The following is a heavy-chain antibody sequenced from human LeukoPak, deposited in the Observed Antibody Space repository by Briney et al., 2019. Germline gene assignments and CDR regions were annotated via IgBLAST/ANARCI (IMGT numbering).Heavy chain of an antibody. CDR2: INPNSGGT. CDR1: GYTIAGYY. CDR3: ARDFDYYDSSGYPSHAFDI. J-gene: IGHJ3*02. Sequence: ASVRVSCKASGYTIAGYYMHWVRQAPGQGLEWMGWINPNSGGTNYAQKFQGRVTMTRDTSISTAYMELSRLRSDDTAVYYCARDFDYYDSSGYPSHAFDIWGQGTMVTVSS. D-gene: IGHD3-22*01. V-gene: IGHV1-2*02.